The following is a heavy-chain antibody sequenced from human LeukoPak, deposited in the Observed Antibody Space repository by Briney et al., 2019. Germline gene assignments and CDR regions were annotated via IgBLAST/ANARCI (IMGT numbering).Heavy chain of an antibody. J-gene: IGHJ5*02. Sequence: SETLSLTCAVYGGSFSGYYWSWIRQPPGKGLEWIGEINHSGSTNYTPSLKSRVTISVDTSKNQFSLKLSSVTAADTAVYYCARFSDWGNWFDPWGQGTLVTVSS. CDR1: GGSFSGYY. CDR2: INHSGST. D-gene: IGHD7-27*01. V-gene: IGHV4-34*01. CDR3: ARFSDWGNWFDP.